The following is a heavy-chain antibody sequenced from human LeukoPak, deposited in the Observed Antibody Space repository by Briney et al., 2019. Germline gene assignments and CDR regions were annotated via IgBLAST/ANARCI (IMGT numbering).Heavy chain of an antibody. CDR2: IYYSGST. Sequence: SETLSLTCTVSGGSISSGGYYWSWIRQHPGKGLEWIGYIYYSGSTYYNPSLKSRVTISADTSKNQFSLKLSSVTAADTAVYYCARYLPAIYEIFGVVPPQGYYYYGMDVWGQGTTITVSS. D-gene: IGHD3-3*01. J-gene: IGHJ6*02. CDR1: GGSISSGGYY. CDR3: ARYLPAIYEIFGVVPPQGYYYYGMDV. V-gene: IGHV4-31*03.